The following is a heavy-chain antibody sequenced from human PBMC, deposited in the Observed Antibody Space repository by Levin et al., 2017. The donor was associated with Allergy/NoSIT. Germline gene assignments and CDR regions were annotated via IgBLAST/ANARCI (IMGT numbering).Heavy chain of an antibody. CDR2: ISSSSSSI. J-gene: IGHJ4*02. D-gene: IGHD3-9*01. Sequence: GESLKISCAASGFTFSSYSMNWVRQAPGKGLEWVSYISSSSSSIYYADSVKGRFTISRDNAKNSLYLQMNSLRAEDTAVYYCARGPAILTGYHDYWGQGTLVTVSS. V-gene: IGHV3-48*01. CDR3: ARGPAILTGYHDY. CDR1: GFTFSSYS.